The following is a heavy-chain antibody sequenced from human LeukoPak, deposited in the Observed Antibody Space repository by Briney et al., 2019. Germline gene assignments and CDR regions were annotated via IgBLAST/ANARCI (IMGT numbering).Heavy chain of an antibody. CDR2: IKSKTDGGTI. V-gene: IGHV3-15*01. J-gene: IGHJ3*02. D-gene: IGHD2-2*01. CDR3: AKGWVVPAAHDAFDI. Sequence: GGSHRLSCAASGFTFSNGWMTWVRQAPGKGLEWVGRIKSKTDGGTIDYAAPVKGRFTISRDDSKNTLYLQMNSLRAEDTAVYYCAKGWVVPAAHDAFDIWGQGTMVTVSS. CDR1: GFTFSNGW.